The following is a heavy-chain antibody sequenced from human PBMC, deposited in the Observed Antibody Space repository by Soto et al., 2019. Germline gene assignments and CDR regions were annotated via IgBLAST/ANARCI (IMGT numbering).Heavy chain of an antibody. CDR1: GYTFTNHG. Sequence: QVQLVQSGTEVKKPGASVKVSCETSGYTFTNHGINWVRQAPGQGLEWMGWINPYNANTNYAQKLQGRVTMTTDTPTPTSYTHWGGLTVYDTAFFYCARERVAGILADAIDIECRVKVVTVSS. CDR2: INPYNANT. J-gene: IGHJ3*02. D-gene: IGHD3-3*01. CDR3: ARERVAGILADAIDI. V-gene: IGHV1-18*04.